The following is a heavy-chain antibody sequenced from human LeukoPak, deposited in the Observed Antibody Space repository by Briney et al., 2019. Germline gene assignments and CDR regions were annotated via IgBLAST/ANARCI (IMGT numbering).Heavy chain of an antibody. CDR2: IYPGDSDT. D-gene: IGHD4-17*01. V-gene: IGHV5-51*01. CDR3: ARLDYGDHSTDY. Sequence: GESLKISCKGSGYSFTSYWIGWVRQMPGKGLEWMGIIYPGDSDTRYSPSFQGQVTISADRSVNAAYLQWSGLKASDTAIYYCARLDYGDHSTDYWGQGTLVTVSS. J-gene: IGHJ4*02. CDR1: GYSFTSYW.